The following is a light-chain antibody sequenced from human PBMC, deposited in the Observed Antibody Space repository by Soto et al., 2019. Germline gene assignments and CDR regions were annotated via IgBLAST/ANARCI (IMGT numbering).Light chain of an antibody. V-gene: IGKV3-15*01. J-gene: IGKJ5*01. Sequence: EIVMTQSPATLSVSPGERATLSCRASQSVSNNLAWYQQKPGQAPRLLIYGASTRATGISARSSASGSGTEFTLTISSLQSEDFAVYYCQQYNNWPPTTFGQGTRLEIK. CDR2: GAS. CDR1: QSVSNN. CDR3: QQYNNWPPTT.